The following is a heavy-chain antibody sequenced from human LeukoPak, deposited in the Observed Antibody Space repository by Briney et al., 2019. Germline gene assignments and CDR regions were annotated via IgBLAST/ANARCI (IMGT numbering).Heavy chain of an antibody. CDR3: ARVKGSRTTGARDY. J-gene: IGHJ4*02. V-gene: IGHV3-30*03. CDR1: GFTFSSYG. CDR2: ISYDGSNK. Sequence: GGSLRLSCAASGFTFSSYGMHWVRQAPGKGLEWVAVISYDGSNKYYADSVKGRFTISRDSSKNTLYLQMNSLRAEDTAVYYCARVKGSRTTGARDYWGQGTLVTVSS. D-gene: IGHD6-13*01.